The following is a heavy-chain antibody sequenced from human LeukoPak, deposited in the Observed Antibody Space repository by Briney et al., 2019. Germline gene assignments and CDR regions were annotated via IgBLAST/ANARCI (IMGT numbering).Heavy chain of an antibody. J-gene: IGHJ6*03. Sequence: SETLSLTCAVYGGSVTGFPWSWIRQSPVKGLESIGEINHSGGTNYAPSLQSRVTLSLDTSKNQFFLTLTSVTAADTAVYYCVRGRNVKWVPGVGGNPRASRYYYYMDVWGKGTTVTVSS. CDR2: INHSGGT. CDR1: GGSVTGFP. CDR3: VRGRNVKWVPGVGGNPRASRYYYYMDV. D-gene: IGHD4-23*01. V-gene: IGHV4-34*01.